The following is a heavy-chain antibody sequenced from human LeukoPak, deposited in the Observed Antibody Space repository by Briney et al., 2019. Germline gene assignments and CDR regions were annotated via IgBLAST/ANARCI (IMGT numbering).Heavy chain of an antibody. V-gene: IGHV4-30-4*08. CDR3: ARTLLGYCSSTSCYNFDY. J-gene: IGHJ4*02. CDR2: ICYSGST. CDR1: GGSISSGDYY. D-gene: IGHD2-2*02. Sequence: PSQTLSLTCTVSGGSISSGDYYLGWIRQPPGKGLEWIGYICYSGSTYYNPSLKSRVTISVDTSKNQFSLKLSSVTAADTAVYYCARTLLGYCSSTSCYNFDYWGQGTLVTVSS.